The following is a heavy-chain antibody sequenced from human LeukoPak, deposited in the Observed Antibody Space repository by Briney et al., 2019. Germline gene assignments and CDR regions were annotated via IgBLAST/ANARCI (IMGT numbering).Heavy chain of an antibody. CDR3: ARDRKGSGYDYDY. D-gene: IGHD5-12*01. Sequence: GASVKVSCKASGGTFSSYAISWVRQAPGQGLEWMGGIIPIFGTANYAQKFQGRVTITADESTSTAYMELSSLRSEDTAVYYCARDRKGSGYDYDYWGQGTLVTVSS. CDR1: GGTFSSYA. CDR2: IIPIFGTA. V-gene: IGHV1-69*13. J-gene: IGHJ4*02.